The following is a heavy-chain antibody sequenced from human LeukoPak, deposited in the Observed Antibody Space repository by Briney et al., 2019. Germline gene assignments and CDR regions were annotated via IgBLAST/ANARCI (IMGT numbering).Heavy chain of an antibody. CDR1: GYTFTSYG. D-gene: IGHD6-13*01. CDR2: ISAYNGNT. V-gene: IGHV1-18*01. Sequence: GASVKVSCKASGYTFTSYGISWVRQAPGQGLEWMGWISAYNGNTSYAQKLQGRVTMTTDTSTSTAYMELRSLRSDDTAVYYCARDRVAAAGLRYYYYGMDVWGQGTTVTVSS. J-gene: IGHJ6*02. CDR3: ARDRVAAAGLRYYYYGMDV.